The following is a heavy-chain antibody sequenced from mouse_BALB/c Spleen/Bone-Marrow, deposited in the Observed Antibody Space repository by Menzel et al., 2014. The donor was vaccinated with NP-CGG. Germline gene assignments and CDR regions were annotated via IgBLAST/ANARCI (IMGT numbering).Heavy chain of an antibody. Sequence: EVKLEESGGGLVQPGDSLRLSCAPSGFTFSDFYMEWVRQPPGKRLEWIAASRNKAKYYTTEYSASVKGRFIVSRDTSQGVLYLQMNALRAEDTAIYYCARDVGYGNYFVYWGQGTLVTVSA. D-gene: IGHD2-10*02. CDR1: GFTFSDFY. V-gene: IGHV7-1*02. J-gene: IGHJ3*01. CDR2: SRNKAKYYTT. CDR3: ARDVGYGNYFVY.